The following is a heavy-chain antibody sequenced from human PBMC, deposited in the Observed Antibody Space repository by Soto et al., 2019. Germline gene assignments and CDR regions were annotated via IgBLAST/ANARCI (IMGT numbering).Heavy chain of an antibody. J-gene: IGHJ4*02. Sequence: GGSLRLSCAASGFTFSSYSMNWVRQAPGKGLEWVSYISSSSSTIYYADSVKGRFTISRDNAKNSLYLQMNSLRAEDTAVYYCAREYYDSSGYYPFAYWGQGALVTVSS. CDR2: ISSSSSTI. CDR1: GFTFSSYS. D-gene: IGHD3-22*01. CDR3: AREYYDSSGYYPFAY. V-gene: IGHV3-48*01.